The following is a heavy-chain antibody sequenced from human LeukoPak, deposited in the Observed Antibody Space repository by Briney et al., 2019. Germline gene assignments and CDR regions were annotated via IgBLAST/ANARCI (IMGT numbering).Heavy chain of an antibody. CDR3: ASEKLMITFGGVIANYYYYMDV. V-gene: IGHV3-7*03. J-gene: IGHJ6*03. Sequence: GGSLRLSCAASGFTFSSYWMSWVRQAPGKGLEWVANIKQDGSEKYYVDSVKGRFTISRDNAKNSLYLQMNSLRAADTAVYYCASEKLMITFGGVIANYYYYMDVWGKGTTVTISS. CDR1: GFTFSSYW. CDR2: IKQDGSEK. D-gene: IGHD3-16*02.